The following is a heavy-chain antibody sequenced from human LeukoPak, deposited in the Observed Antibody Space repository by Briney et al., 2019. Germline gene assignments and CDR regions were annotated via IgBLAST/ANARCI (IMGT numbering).Heavy chain of an antibody. J-gene: IGHJ4*02. CDR2: IYYSGST. V-gene: IGHV4-39*07. CDR1: GGSISSSSYY. D-gene: IGHD3-3*01. CDR3: ARIRPNVLRFLEWLSIFDY. Sequence: PSETLSLTCTVSGGSISSSSYYWGWIRQPPGKGLEWIGSIYYSGSTYYNPSLKSRVTISVDTSKNQFSLKLSSLTAADTAVYYCARIRPNVLRFLEWLSIFDYWGQGTLVTVSS.